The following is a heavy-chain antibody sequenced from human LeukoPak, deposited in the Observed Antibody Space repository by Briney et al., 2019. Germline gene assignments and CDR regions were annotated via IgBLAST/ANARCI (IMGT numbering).Heavy chain of an antibody. V-gene: IGHV4-34*01. J-gene: IGHJ4*02. Sequence: PGGSLRLSCAASGFTFSSYAMHWVRQPPGKGLEWIGEINHSGSTNYNPSLKSRVTITVDTSKNQFSLKLSSVTAADTAVYYCARAQTIPPLWFGETRKEYYFDYWGQGTLVTVSS. CDR2: INHSGST. CDR3: ARAQTIPPLWFGETRKEYYFDY. D-gene: IGHD3-10*01. CDR1: GFTFSSYA.